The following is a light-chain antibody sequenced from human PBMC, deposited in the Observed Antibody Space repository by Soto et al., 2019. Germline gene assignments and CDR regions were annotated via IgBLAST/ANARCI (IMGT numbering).Light chain of an antibody. CDR1: QSVSSY. Sequence: EIVMTQSPAPLSLSPGERATLSCRASQSVSSYLAWYQQKPGQAPRLLIYDASNRATGIPARFSGSGSGTDFTLTISSLEPEDFAVYYCQQRSNWPGFGQGTRL. CDR3: QQRSNWPG. V-gene: IGKV3-11*01. J-gene: IGKJ5*01. CDR2: DAS.